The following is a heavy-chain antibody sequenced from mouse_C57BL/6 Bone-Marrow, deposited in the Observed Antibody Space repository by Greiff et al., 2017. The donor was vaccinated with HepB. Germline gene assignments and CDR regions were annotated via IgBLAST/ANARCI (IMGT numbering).Heavy chain of an antibody. Sequence: QVQLQQSGAELARPGASVKLSCKASGYTFTSYGISWVKQRTGQGLEWIGEIYPRSGNTYYNEKFKGKATLTADKSSSTAYMELRSLTSEDSAVYFCARYYYYGSSYYFDYWGQGTTLTVSS. V-gene: IGHV1-81*01. CDR1: GYTFTSYG. D-gene: IGHD1-1*01. J-gene: IGHJ2*01. CDR2: IYPRSGNT. CDR3: ARYYYYGSSYYFDY.